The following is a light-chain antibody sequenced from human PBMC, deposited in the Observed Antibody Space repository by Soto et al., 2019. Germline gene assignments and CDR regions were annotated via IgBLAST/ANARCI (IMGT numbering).Light chain of an antibody. CDR1: SGDVGGYNY. CDR3: TSYTSSGPWV. J-gene: IGLJ3*02. V-gene: IGLV2-14*01. CDR2: EVN. Sequence: QYALTQPASVSGSPGQSITISCTGTSGDVGGYNYVSWYQLDPGKAPKLIIYEVNNRPSGVSNRFTGSKSGNTASLTISGLQAEDEADYYCTSYTSSGPWVFGGGTKLTVL.